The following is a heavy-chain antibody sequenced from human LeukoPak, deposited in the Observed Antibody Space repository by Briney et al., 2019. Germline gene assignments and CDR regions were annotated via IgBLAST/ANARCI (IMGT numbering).Heavy chain of an antibody. V-gene: IGHV1-2*02. CDR1: GYTFTSYY. J-gene: IGHJ4*02. CDR3: ARDWGYYDSNVGY. Sequence: GASVKVSCKASGYTFTSYYMHWVRQAPGQGLEWMGWINPNSGGTNYAQKFQGRVTMTRDTSISTAYMELSRLRSDDTAVYYCARDWGYYDSNVGYWGQGTLVTVSS. D-gene: IGHD3-22*01. CDR2: INPNSGGT.